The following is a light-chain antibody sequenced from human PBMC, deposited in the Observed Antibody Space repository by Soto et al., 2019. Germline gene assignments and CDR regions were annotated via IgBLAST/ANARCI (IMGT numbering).Light chain of an antibody. J-gene: IGLJ1*01. CDR1: SSDIGSHNL. CDR2: EGS. Sequence: QSVLTQPASVSGSPGQSITIPRTGISSDIGSHNLVSWYQQHPDKAPKLMIHEGSKRPSGVSNRFSASKSGNTASLTISGLQAEDEADYYCCSYAGTTSYVFGTGTKLTVL. CDR3: CSYAGTTSYV. V-gene: IGLV2-23*01.